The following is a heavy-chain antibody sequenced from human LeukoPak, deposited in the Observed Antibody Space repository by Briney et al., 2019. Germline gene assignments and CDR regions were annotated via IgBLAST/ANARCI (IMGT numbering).Heavy chain of an antibody. CDR3: ARLYSSSSTRFDP. D-gene: IGHD6-6*01. V-gene: IGHV4-39*07. J-gene: IGHJ5*02. CDR1: GGSISSSSYY. Sequence: KASETLSLTCTVSGGSISSSSYYWGWIRQPPGKGLEWIGSIYYSGSTYYNPSLKSRVTISVDTSKNQFSLKLSSVTAADTAVYYCARLYSSSSTRFDPWGQGTLVTVSS. CDR2: IYYSGST.